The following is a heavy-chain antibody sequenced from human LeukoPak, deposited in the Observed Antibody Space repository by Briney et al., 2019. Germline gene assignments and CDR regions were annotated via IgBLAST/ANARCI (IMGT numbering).Heavy chain of an antibody. CDR1: GYTFSSYA. V-gene: IGHV7-4-1*02. CDR3: ARSNNDGDYLGVGFDY. Sequence: ASVKVSCKASGYTFSSYAMNWVRQAPGQGLEWMGWINTNTGNPTYAQGFTGRFVFSLDTSVSTAYLQISSLQAEDTAVYYCARSNNDGDYLGVGFDYGGQGTLVTVSS. CDR2: INTNTGNP. D-gene: IGHD4-17*01. J-gene: IGHJ4*02.